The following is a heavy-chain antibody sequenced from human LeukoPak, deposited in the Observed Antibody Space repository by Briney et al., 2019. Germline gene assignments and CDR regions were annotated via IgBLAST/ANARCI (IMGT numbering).Heavy chain of an antibody. V-gene: IGHV1-18*01. CDR2: ISAYNGNT. CDR3: ARDAYYDILTGYSRDGVDY. J-gene: IGHJ4*02. D-gene: IGHD3-9*01. Sequence: ASVKVSCKASGYTFTSYGISWVRQAPGQGLEWMGWISAYNGNTNYAQKLQGRVTMTTDTSTSTAYMEQRSLRSDDTAVYYCARDAYYDILTGYSRDGVDYWGQGTLVTVSS. CDR1: GYTFTSYG.